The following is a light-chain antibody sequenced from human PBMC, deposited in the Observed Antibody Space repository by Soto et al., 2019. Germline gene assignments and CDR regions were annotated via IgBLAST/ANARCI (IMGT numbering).Light chain of an antibody. CDR2: HNT. J-gene: IGLJ2*01. V-gene: IGLV1-40*01. CDR3: QSYDNSLSGSHVV. Sequence: QSVMTQPPSVSGAPGQRVTISCTGSSSNIGAGHDVHWYQHLPGTAPKLLIYHNTNRPSGVPDRFSGSKSGTSASLAITGLQAEDEADYYCQSYDNSLSGSHVVFGGGTKVTVL. CDR1: SSNIGAGHD.